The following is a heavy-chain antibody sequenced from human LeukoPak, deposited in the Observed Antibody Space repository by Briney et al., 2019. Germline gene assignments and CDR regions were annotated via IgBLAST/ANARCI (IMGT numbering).Heavy chain of an antibody. CDR3: ARLVTGYGAYYSDY. Sequence: SETLSLTCTVSGGSISSSSYYWGWIRQPPGKGLEWIGSIYYSGSTYYNPSLKSRVTISVDTSKNQFSLRLSSVTAADTAVYYCARLVTGYGAYYSDYWAREPWSPSPQ. D-gene: IGHD3-9*01. V-gene: IGHV4-39*07. CDR1: GGSISSSSYY. CDR2: IYYSGST. J-gene: IGHJ4*02.